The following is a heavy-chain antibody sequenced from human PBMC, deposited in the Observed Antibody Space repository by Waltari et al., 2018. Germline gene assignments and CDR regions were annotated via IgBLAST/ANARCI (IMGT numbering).Heavy chain of an antibody. J-gene: IGHJ4*02. CDR3: ASTPPTVTKGLFDY. V-gene: IGHV4-31*03. CDR1: GGSISSGGYY. CDR2: IYSSGRT. Sequence: QVQLQESGPGLVKPSQTLSLTCTVSGGSISSGGYYWRWIRQHPGKGLEWMCDIYSSGRTYYNPSLKSRVTISVETSKNQFSLKLSSVTAADTAVYYCASTPPTVTKGLFDYWGQGTLVTVSS. D-gene: IGHD4-17*01.